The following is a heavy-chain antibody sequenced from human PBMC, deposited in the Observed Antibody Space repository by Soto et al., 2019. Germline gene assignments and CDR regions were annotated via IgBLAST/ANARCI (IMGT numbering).Heavy chain of an antibody. J-gene: IGHJ6*02. D-gene: IGHD3-10*01. CDR1: GGSISSGGYY. CDR2: IYYSGST. V-gene: IGHV4-31*03. Sequence: PSETLSLTCTVSGGSISSGGYYWSWIRQHPGKGLEWIGYIYYSGSTYYNPSLKSRVTISVDTSKNQFSLKLSSVTAADTAVYYCARLTMVRGVIRSYYYGMDVWGQGTTVTVYS. CDR3: ARLTMVRGVIRSYYYGMDV.